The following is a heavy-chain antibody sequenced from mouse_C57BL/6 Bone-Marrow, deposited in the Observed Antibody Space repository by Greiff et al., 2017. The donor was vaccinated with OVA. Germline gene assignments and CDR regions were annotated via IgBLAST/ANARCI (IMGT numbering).Heavy chain of an antibody. CDR1: GYTFTDYY. Sequence: EVQLQQSGPELVKPGASVKISCKASGYTFTDYYMNWVKQSHGKSLEWIGDINPNNGGTSYNQKFKGKATLTVDKSSSTAYMELRSLTSEDSAVYYCASGAYDPYYFDYWGQGTTLTVSS. J-gene: IGHJ2*01. V-gene: IGHV1-26*01. CDR3: ASGAYDPYYFDY. CDR2: INPNNGGT. D-gene: IGHD2-3*01.